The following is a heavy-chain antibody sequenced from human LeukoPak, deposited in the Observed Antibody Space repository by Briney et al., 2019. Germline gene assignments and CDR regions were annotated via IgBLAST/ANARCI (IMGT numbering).Heavy chain of an antibody. J-gene: IGHJ4*02. CDR1: GFTFSSYA. Sequence: KPGGSLRLSCAASGFTFSSYAMSWVRQAPGKGLEWASSISSSSSYIYYADSVKGRFTISRDNAKNSLYLQMNSLRAEDTAVYYCARDPGYYFDYWGQGTLVTVSS. CDR2: ISSSSSYI. V-gene: IGHV3-21*01. CDR3: ARDPGYYFDY.